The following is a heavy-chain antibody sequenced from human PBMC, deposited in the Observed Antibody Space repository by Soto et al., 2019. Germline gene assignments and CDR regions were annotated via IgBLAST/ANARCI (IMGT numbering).Heavy chain of an antibody. CDR2: INAGNGNT. Sequence: ASVKVSCKASGYTFTSYAMHWVRQAPGQRLEWMGWINAGNGNTKYSQKFQGRVTITRDTSASTAYMELSSLRSEDTAVYYCARDLSYVEVPAARRYYYYGMDVWGQGTTVTVSS. CDR1: GYTFTSYA. V-gene: IGHV1-3*01. D-gene: IGHD2-2*01. CDR3: ARDLSYVEVPAARRYYYYGMDV. J-gene: IGHJ6*02.